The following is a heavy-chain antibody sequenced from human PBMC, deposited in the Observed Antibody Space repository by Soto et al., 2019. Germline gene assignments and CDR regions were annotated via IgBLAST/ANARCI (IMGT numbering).Heavy chain of an antibody. V-gene: IGHV1-2*04. D-gene: IGHD2-15*01. CDR1: GYTFTGYY. J-gene: IGHJ6*02. CDR3: ARDALNCSGGSCYGVITLYGMDV. Sequence: ASVKVSCKASGYTFTGYYMHWVRQAPGQGLEWMGWTNPNSGGTNYAQKFQGWVTMTRDTSISTAYMELSRLRSDDTAVYYCARDALNCSGGSCYGVITLYGMDVWGQGTTVTVS. CDR2: TNPNSGGT.